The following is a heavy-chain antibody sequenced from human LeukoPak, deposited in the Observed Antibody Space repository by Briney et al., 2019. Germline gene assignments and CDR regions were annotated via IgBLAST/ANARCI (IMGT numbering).Heavy chain of an antibody. Sequence: SETLSLTCTVSGGSISSGSYYWSWIRQHPGKGLEWIGYIYYTGSTYYNPSLKSRVTISADTSKNQFSLKLSSVTAADTAVYYCATNFIAAAASFDYWGQGTLVTVSS. J-gene: IGHJ4*02. V-gene: IGHV4-31*03. D-gene: IGHD6-13*01. CDR1: GGSISSGSYY. CDR2: IYYTGST. CDR3: ATNFIAAAASFDY.